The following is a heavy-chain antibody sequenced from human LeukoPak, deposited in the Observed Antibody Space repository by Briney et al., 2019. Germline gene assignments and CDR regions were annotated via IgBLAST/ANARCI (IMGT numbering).Heavy chain of an antibody. J-gene: IGHJ4*02. V-gene: IGHV4-30-2*01. CDR1: GGSISSGGYS. CDR3: ARGGYYFDY. Sequence: SQTLSLTCAVSGGSISSGGYSWSWIRQPPGKGLEWIGYIYHSGSTYYNPSLKSRVTISVDRSKNQFSLKLSSVTAADTAVYYCARGGYYFDYWGQGTLVTVSS. CDR2: IYHSGST.